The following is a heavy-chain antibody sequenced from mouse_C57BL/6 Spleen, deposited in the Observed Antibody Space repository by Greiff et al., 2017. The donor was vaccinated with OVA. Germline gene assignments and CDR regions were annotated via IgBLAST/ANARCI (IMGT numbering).Heavy chain of an antibody. D-gene: IGHD2-4*01. CDR3: ASWEYDYDGHYWYFDV. CDR2: INPNNGGT. Sequence: EVQLQQSGPELVKPGASVKISCKASGYTFTDYYMNWVKQSHGKSLEWIGDINPNNGGTSYNQKFKGKATLTVDKSSSPAYMELRSLTSEDSAVYYCASWEYDYDGHYWYFDVWGTGTTVTVSS. J-gene: IGHJ1*03. V-gene: IGHV1-26*01. CDR1: GYTFTDYY.